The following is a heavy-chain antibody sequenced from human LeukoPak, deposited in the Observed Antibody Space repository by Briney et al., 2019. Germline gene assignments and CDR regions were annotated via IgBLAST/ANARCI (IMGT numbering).Heavy chain of an antibody. CDR2: ISTYNGNT. D-gene: IGHD3-9*01. CDR3: ARDAHNGLCLVNPYMDV. V-gene: IGHV1-18*01. CDR1: GYSFTTYG. Sequence: GASVKVSCNTSGYSFTTYGISWVRQAPGQGLEWMGWISTYNGNTNYPRKLQGRVTLTIDTSTNTAYMELRTLRSDDTAIYYCARDAHNGLCLVNPYMDVWGKGTTVTVSS. J-gene: IGHJ6*03.